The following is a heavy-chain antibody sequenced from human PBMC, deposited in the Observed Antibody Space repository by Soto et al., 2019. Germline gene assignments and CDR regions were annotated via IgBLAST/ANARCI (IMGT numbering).Heavy chain of an antibody. V-gene: IGHV3-66*01. D-gene: IGHD3-3*01. Sequence: GGSLRLSCAASGFTVSSYYMSWVRQAPGKGLEWVSVIYSAGSADFADSVKGRFTISRDNSKNTLYLQMSSLRGEDTAVYYCAKDRTESITIFGVVSHKYYGMDVWGQGTTVTVSS. CDR1: GFTVSSYY. CDR3: AKDRTESITIFGVVSHKYYGMDV. J-gene: IGHJ6*02. CDR2: IYSAGSA.